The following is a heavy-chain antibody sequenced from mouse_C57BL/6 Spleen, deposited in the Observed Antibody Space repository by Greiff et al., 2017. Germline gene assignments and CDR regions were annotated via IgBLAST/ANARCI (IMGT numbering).Heavy chain of an antibody. CDR1: GYSITSGYY. CDR3: ARDQVIYYGGYFDV. CDR2: ISYDGSN. D-gene: IGHD2-1*01. J-gene: IGHJ1*03. Sequence: EVQLVESGPGLVKPSQSLSLTCSVTGYSITSGYYWNWIRQFPGNKLEWMGYISYDGSNNYNPSLKNRISITRDTSKNQFFLKLNSVTTEDTATYYCARDQVIYYGGYFDVWGTGTTVTVSS. V-gene: IGHV3-6*01.